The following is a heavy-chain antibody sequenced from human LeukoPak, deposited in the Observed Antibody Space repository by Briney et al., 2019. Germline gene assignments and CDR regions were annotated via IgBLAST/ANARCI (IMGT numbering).Heavy chain of an antibody. V-gene: IGHV3-64*01. CDR3: ARWGGGADY. D-gene: IGHD3-10*01. CDR1: GFTFGSYA. J-gene: IGHJ4*02. Sequence: GGSLTLSCAASGFTFGSYAMHWVRQAPGKGLEFVSDISSKGDIKYYANSVKGRFIMSRDNSKNTLYLQMGSLRAEDMAVYYCARWGGGADYWGQGTLVTASS. CDR2: ISSKGDIK.